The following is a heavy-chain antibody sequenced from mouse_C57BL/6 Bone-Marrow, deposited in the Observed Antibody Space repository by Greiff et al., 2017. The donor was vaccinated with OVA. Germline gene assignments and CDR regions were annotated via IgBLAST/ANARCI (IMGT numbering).Heavy chain of an antibody. CDR2: IDPETGGT. Sequence: VKLQESGAELVRPGASVTLSCKASGYTFTDYEMHWVKQTPVHGLEWIGAIDPETGGTAYNQKFKGKAILTADKSSSTAYMELRSLTSEDSAVYYCTRPRITTVVDFDVWGTGTTVTVSS. J-gene: IGHJ1*03. V-gene: IGHV1-15*01. D-gene: IGHD1-1*01. CDR3: TRPRITTVVDFDV. CDR1: GYTFTDYE.